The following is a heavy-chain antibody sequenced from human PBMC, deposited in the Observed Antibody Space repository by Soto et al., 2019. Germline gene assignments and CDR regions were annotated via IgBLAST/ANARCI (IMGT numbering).Heavy chain of an antibody. J-gene: IGHJ4*02. V-gene: IGHV4-4*02. Sequence: TLSLTCAVSGGSISSSNWWSWVRQPPGKGLEWIGEIYHSGSTNYNPSLKSRVTISVDKSKNQFSLKLSSVTAADTAVYYCATGITMVRGVFDYWGQGTLVTVSS. D-gene: IGHD3-10*01. CDR3: ATGITMVRGVFDY. CDR1: GGSISSSNW. CDR2: IYHSGST.